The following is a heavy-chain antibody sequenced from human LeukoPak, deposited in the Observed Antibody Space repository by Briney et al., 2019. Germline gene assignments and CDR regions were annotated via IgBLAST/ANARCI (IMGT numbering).Heavy chain of an antibody. CDR3: ARGGYSYGYTHFDY. J-gene: IGHJ4*02. CDR2: ISSNGGST. CDR1: GFTFSSYA. Sequence: PGGSLRLSCAASGFTFSSYAMHWVRQAPGKGLEYVSAISSNGGSTYYANSVKGGFTISRDNSKNTLYLQMGSLRAEVMAVYYCARGGYSYGYTHFDYWGQGTLVTVSS. D-gene: IGHD5-18*01. V-gene: IGHV3-64*01.